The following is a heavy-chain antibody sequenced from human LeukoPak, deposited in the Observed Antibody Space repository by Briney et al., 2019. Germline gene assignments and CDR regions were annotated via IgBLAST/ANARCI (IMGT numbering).Heavy chain of an antibody. CDR3: ARDDCSSISCYHNWFEP. J-gene: IGHJ5*02. CDR2: IKQDGSEK. CDR1: GFTFRSYW. V-gene: IGHV3-7*01. D-gene: IGHD2-2*01. Sequence: GGSLRLSCAASGFTFRSYWMNWVRQAPGKGLEWVANIKQDGSEKYYVDSVKGRFTISRDNAKNSLYLQMNSLRAEDTAVYYCARDDCSSISCYHNWFEPWGQGTLVTGSS.